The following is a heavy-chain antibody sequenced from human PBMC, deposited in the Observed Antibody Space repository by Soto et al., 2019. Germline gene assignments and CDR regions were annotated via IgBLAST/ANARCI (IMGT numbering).Heavy chain of an antibody. CDR2: IYYNSDRI. CDR3: GRDISPGGMDV. Sequence: EVQLVESGGGLVQPGGSLRLSCAGSGSTFQDYAMHWVLQAPGKGLEWVSGIYYNSDRIDYADSVKGRFTISRDNARNSLYLQMNRLRTADTDFYYCGRDISPGGMDVWGRGILVTVSS. J-gene: IGHJ6*04. CDR1: GSTFQDYA. V-gene: IGHV3-9*01.